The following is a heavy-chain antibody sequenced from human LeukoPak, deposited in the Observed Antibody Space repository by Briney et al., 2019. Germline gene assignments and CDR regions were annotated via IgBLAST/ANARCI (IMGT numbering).Heavy chain of an antibody. CDR2: IWYDGNNK. J-gene: IGHJ4*02. CDR3: ARDVNFGSGSFDS. CDR1: GFTFSSYG. Sequence: PGGSLRLSCAASGFTFSSYGMHWVRQAPGEGLEWVAVIWYDGNNKYYADSVKGRFTISRDNSKNTLYLQMNSLRAEDTAVYYCARDVNFGSGSFDSWGQGTLVTVSS. V-gene: IGHV3-33*01. D-gene: IGHD3-10*01.